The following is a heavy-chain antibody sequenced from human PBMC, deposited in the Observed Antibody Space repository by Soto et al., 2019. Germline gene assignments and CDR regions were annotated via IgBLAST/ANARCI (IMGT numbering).Heavy chain of an antibody. D-gene: IGHD6-13*01. J-gene: IGHJ6*02. CDR1: GFTFSSYG. CDR3: ARKYSSSGYYYYYGMDV. V-gene: IGHV3-33*01. CDR2: IWYDGSNK. Sequence: GGSLRLSCAASGFTFSSYGMHWVRQAPGKGLEWVAVIWYDGSNKYYADSVKGRFTISRDNSKNTLYLQMNSLRAEDTAVYYCARKYSSSGYYYYYGMDVWGQGTTVTVSS.